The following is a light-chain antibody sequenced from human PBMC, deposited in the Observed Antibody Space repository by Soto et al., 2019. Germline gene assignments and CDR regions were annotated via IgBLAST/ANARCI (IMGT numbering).Light chain of an antibody. CDR1: LNVNSY. V-gene: IGKV3D-15*01. J-gene: IGKJ1*01. CDR3: QQYNNWLGT. CDR2: DAS. Sequence: EIVMTQSPATLSVSPGERATLSCRASLNVNSYLAWYQQKPGQAPRLLIYDASNRAAGIPARFSGSGSGTEFTLTISSLQSEDFAVYYCQQYNNWLGTFGQGTKVDI.